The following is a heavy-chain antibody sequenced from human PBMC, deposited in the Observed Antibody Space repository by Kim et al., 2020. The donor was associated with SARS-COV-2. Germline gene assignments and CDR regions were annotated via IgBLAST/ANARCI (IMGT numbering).Heavy chain of an antibody. CDR3: AKGNLGYCSGGSCYIDY. D-gene: IGHD2-15*01. Sequence: VKGRFTISRDNSKNTLYLQMNSLRAEDTAVYYCAKGNLGYCSGGSCYIDYWGQGTLVTVSS. J-gene: IGHJ4*02. V-gene: IGHV3-30*02.